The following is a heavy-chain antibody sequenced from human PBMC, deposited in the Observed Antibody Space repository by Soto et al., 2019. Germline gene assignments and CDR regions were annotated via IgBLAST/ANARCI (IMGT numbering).Heavy chain of an antibody. CDR1: GVSISDTSYY. CDR2: IYFNGNT. Sequence: PSETLSLTCTVSGVSISDTSYYWGWIRQPPGKGLDWIGTIYFNGNTFYNPSLKSRLTLSVDTSSNQFSLRLTSVTAADTAVYYCARQGSYWGKGTLVTVS. V-gene: IGHV4-39*01. J-gene: IGHJ4*02. CDR3: ARQGSY.